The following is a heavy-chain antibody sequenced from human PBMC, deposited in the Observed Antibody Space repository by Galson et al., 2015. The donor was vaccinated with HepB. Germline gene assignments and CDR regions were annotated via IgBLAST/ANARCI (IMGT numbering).Heavy chain of an antibody. Sequence: CAASGFTFGSYGMHWVRQAPGKGLEWVSFIHYDGSNKYYADSVKGRFTISRDNSKNTLYVQMNSLRAEDTAVYYCAKDRGDSSGYYYFDYWGQGTLVTVSS. CDR2: IHYDGSNK. CDR1: GFTFGSYG. D-gene: IGHD3-22*01. J-gene: IGHJ4*02. V-gene: IGHV3-30*02. CDR3: AKDRGDSSGYYYFDY.